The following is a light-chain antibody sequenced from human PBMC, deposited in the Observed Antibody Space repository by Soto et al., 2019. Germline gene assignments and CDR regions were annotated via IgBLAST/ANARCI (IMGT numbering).Light chain of an antibody. CDR1: MRDVGAYNL. J-gene: IGLJ6*01. V-gene: IGLV2-14*03. Sequence: QSALTQPASVSGSPGQSITISCAGTMRDVGAYNLVSWYQQHPGKPPKLIIYDVATRPSGVSNRFSGSKSGSTASLIISRLQTEDEADYYCVSFTSSTTNVFGSGTKLTVL. CDR2: DVA. CDR3: VSFTSSTTNV.